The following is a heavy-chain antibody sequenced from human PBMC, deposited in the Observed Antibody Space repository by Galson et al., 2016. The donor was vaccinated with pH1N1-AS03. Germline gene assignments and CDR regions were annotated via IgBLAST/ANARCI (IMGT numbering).Heavy chain of an antibody. V-gene: IGHV3-74*01. D-gene: IGHD3-22*01. CDR2: INGVGSSI. J-gene: IGHJ5*01. CDR1: GISLNSSW. Sequence: SLRLSCAASGISLNSSWMHWVRQAPGRGLVWVSGINGVGSSIKYADAVKGRFTISRDNAKNMLYLQMNSLRADDAAVYYCARGYDDSGPDDHRLFDSWGQGTQVTVPS. CDR3: ARGYDDSGPDDHRLFDS.